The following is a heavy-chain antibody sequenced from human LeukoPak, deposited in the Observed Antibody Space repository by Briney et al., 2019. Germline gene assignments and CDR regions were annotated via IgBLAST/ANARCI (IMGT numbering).Heavy chain of an antibody. CDR3: ARDRECSWGYCSSTSRALDY. D-gene: IGHD2-2*01. CDR2: ISYDGSNK. V-gene: IGHV3-30*01. Sequence: GGSLRLSCASSGFTFSSYAMHWVRQAPGKGLEWVAVISYDGSNKYYADSVKGRFTISRDNSKNTLYLQMNSLRAEDTAVYYCARDRECSWGYCSSTSRALDYWGQGTLVTVSS. CDR1: GFTFSSYA. J-gene: IGHJ4*02.